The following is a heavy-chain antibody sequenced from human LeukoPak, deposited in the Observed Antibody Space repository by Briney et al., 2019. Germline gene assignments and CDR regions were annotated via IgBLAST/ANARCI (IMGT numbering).Heavy chain of an antibody. CDR3: ARGRVDSQGPAIDI. Sequence: SETLSLTCAVSGGSMSSHFCSWLRQPPGGGLEWIGYISYSGYSNYNPSLKSRVTMSVDTSKHQFSLELTSATAADTALYYCARGRVDSQGPAIDIWGQGTMVTVSS. J-gene: IGHJ3*02. D-gene: IGHD2-15*01. CDR1: GGSMSSHF. CDR2: ISYSGYS. V-gene: IGHV4-59*11.